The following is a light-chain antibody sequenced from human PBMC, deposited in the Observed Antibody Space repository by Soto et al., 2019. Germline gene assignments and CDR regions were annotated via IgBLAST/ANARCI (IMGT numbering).Light chain of an antibody. V-gene: IGKV3-15*01. CDR1: QNIYSN. CDR3: LQYHNFWS. J-gene: IGKJ1*01. CDR2: RAS. Sequence: ILMTQSPASLSVSPGERATLSCRASQNIYSNIAWYQQRPGQTPRLLIYRASTRATGVPATFSGSGSGTEIPLTISSLQYEDFTVYACLQYHNFWSFGQGPKVEIK.